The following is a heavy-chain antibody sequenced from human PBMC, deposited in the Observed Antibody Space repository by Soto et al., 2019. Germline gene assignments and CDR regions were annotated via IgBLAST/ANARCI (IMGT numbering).Heavy chain of an antibody. CDR1: GGRFGAYA. V-gene: IGHV3-23*01. CDR3: ATRSDVSDYYSVTAF. Sequence: PGRSNIVSKTAAGGRFGAYASSWISKNQVKGLEWVSAISGSGGSTYYADSVKGRFTISRDSSKNTLFLQMNSLRAEDTAVYYCATRSDVSDYYSVTAFLVQG. CDR2: ISGSGGST. J-gene: IGHJ6*02. D-gene: IGHD1-26*01.